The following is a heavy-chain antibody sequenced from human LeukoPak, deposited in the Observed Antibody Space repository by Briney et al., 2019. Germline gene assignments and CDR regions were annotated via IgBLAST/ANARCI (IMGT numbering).Heavy chain of an antibody. D-gene: IGHD6-13*01. J-gene: IGHJ2*01. Sequence: GGSLRLSCAASGFTFSNAWMSWVRQAPGKGLEWVGRIKSKTDGGTTDYAAPVKGRFTISRDDSKNTLYLQMNSLKTEDTAVYYCTTTYSSSWQNWYFDLWGRGTLVTVSS. CDR3: TTTYSSSWQNWYFDL. CDR1: GFTFSNAW. V-gene: IGHV3-15*01. CDR2: IKSKTDGGTT.